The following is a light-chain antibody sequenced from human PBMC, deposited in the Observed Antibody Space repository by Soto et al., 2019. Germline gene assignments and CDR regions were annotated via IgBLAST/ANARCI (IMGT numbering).Light chain of an antibody. Sequence: EIVMTQSPATLSVSPGERATLSCRASQSVSSNLAWYQQKPGQAPRLLIYRASTRATGIPARFSGSGSGTEFTLTISSLQSEDFAVYYCQHYNNWPQWTFGQGTKVEIK. J-gene: IGKJ1*01. CDR2: RAS. CDR1: QSVSSN. CDR3: QHYNNWPQWT. V-gene: IGKV3-15*01.